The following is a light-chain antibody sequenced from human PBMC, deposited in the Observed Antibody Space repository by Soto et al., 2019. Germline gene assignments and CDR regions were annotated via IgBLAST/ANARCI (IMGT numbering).Light chain of an antibody. Sequence: DIQMTQSPSTLSASIGDRVTITCRASQRINKWLAWHQQKPGKAPKLLIYDASSLQSGVPPRFSGSGSGTEFTLTIRSLQPDDIANYYCQQYDTYFRYTFGQGTKVDIK. V-gene: IGKV1-5*01. J-gene: IGKJ2*01. CDR2: DAS. CDR1: QRINKW. CDR3: QQYDTYFRYT.